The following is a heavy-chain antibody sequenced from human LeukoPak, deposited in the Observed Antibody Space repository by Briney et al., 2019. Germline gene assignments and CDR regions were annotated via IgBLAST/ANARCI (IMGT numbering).Heavy chain of an antibody. CDR2: INPSGGST. J-gene: IGHJ6*02. D-gene: IGHD6-13*01. CDR1: GYTFTSYY. CDR3: ARDLGDSAGTSSDGMDV. V-gene: IGHV1-46*01. Sequence: ASAKVSCKASGYTFTSYYMHWVRQAPGQGLEWMGIINPSGGSTNYAQTFQDRVTITADKSTATTYMELKSLRPEDTAVYYCARDLGDSAGTSSDGMDVWGQGTTVTVS.